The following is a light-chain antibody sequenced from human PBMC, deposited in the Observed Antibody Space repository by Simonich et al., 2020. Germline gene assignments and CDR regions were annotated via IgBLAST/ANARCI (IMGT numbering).Light chain of an antibody. CDR1: NIGSKR. CDR2: DDS. Sequence: SYVLTQPPSVSVAPGQTARITCGGNNIGSKRVHWYQQKPGQAPLLGVYDDSDRPSGIPERFSGSNSGNTATLTISRVEAGDEADYYCQVWDSSSDVVFGGGTKLTVL. V-gene: IGLV3-21*02. J-gene: IGLJ2*01. CDR3: QVWDSSSDVV.